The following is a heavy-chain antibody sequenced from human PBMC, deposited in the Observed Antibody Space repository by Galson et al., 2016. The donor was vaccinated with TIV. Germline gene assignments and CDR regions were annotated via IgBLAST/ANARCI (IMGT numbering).Heavy chain of an antibody. D-gene: IGHD5-18*01. CDR2: IYHGGST. J-gene: IGHJ4*02. CDR3: ARGTGFSYGFWY. CDR1: GYSLSRGFY. Sequence: TLSLPCAVSGYSLSRGFYWAWIRQPPGKGLEWMGTIYHGGSTYFNPSLKSRVAISVDTSKNQFSLKLTSVTASDTAVYYCARGTGFSYGFWYWGQGALVTVSS. V-gene: IGHV4-38-2*01.